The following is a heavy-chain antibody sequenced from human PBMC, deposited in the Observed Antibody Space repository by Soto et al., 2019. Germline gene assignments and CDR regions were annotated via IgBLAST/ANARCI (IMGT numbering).Heavy chain of an antibody. CDR2: IYYSGST. D-gene: IGHD3-16*01. CDR3: GGRYGGIFYY. V-gene: IGHV4-59*01. J-gene: IGHJ4*02. Sequence: SETLSLTCTVSGGSISSYYWSWIRQPPGKGLEWIGYIYYSGSTNYNPSLKSRVTISVDTSKNQFSLKLSSVTAADTAVYYCGGRYGGIFYYGGQGTLVTVSS. CDR1: GGSISSYY.